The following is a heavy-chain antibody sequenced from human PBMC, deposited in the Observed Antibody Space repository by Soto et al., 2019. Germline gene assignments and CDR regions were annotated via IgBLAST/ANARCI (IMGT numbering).Heavy chain of an antibody. CDR3: VGDGGWLPAD. CDR2: IKQDGSET. V-gene: IGHV3-7*01. J-gene: IGHJ4*02. Sequence: PGGALRLSCAASGVTLSSYWRSWVRQAPGKGLEWVANIKQDGSETYYVDSVKGRFTISRDNAKNSLYLQMNSLRVEDTAVYYCVGDGGWLPADWGQGTLVPVSS. D-gene: IGHD6-19*01. CDR1: GVTLSSYW.